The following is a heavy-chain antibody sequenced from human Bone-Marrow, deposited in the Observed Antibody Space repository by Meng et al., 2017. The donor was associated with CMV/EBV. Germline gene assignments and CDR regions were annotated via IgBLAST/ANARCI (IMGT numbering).Heavy chain of an antibody. V-gene: IGHV1-8*01. CDR2: MNPNSGNT. D-gene: IGHD6-6*01. CDR3: ERRLTAARPRAKVWYYGMDV. Sequence: ASVKVFCKASGYTFTSYDINWVRQATGQGLEWMGWMNPNSGNTGYAQKFQGRVTMTRNTSISTAYMELSSLRSEDTAVYYCERRLTAARPRAKVWYYGMDVWGQGTTVTVSS. J-gene: IGHJ6*02. CDR1: GYTFTSYD.